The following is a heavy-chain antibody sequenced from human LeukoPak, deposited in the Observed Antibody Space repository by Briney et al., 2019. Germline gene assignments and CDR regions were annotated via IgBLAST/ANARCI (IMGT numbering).Heavy chain of an antibody. CDR1: GFTFSSYA. D-gene: IGHD1-26*01. J-gene: IGHJ4*02. Sequence: GGSLRLSCAASGFTFSSYAMHWVRQAPDKGLEWVAVKSYDGSNKYYADSVKGRFTISRDNSKNTLYLQMNSLRAEDTAVYYCARAGGSYYPTFDYWGQGTLVTVSS. CDR2: KSYDGSNK. V-gene: IGHV3-30-3*01. CDR3: ARAGGSYYPTFDY.